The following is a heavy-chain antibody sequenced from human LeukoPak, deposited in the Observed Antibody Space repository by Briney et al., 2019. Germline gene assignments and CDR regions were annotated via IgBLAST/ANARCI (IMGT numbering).Heavy chain of an antibody. CDR1: GGSISSGDYY. J-gene: IGHJ4*02. CDR2: IYYSWST. CDR3: AREWIGTMGQQDY. Sequence: SETLSLTCTVSGGSISSGDYYWSWIRQPPGKGLEWIGYIYYSWSTYYNPSLKSRVTISVDTSKNQFSLKLSSVTAADTAVYYCAREWIGTMGQQDYWGQGTLVTVSS. V-gene: IGHV4-30-4*01. D-gene: IGHD3-10*01.